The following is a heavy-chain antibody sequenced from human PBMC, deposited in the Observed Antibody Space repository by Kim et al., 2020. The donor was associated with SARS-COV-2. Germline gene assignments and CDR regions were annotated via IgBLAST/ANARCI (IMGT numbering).Heavy chain of an antibody. CDR3: ARDLREVGAIDY. J-gene: IGHJ4*02. D-gene: IGHD1-26*01. V-gene: IGHV4-39*07. CDR1: GGSISSSSYY. Sequence: SETLSLTCTVSGGSISSSSYYWGWIRQPPGKGLEWIGSIYYSGSTYYNPSLKSRVTISVDTSKNQFSLKLSSVTAADTAVYYCARDLREVGAIDYWGQGTLVTVSS. CDR2: IYYSGST.